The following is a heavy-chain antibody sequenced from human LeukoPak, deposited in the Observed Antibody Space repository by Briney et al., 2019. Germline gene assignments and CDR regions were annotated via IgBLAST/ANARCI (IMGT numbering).Heavy chain of an antibody. CDR2: IYYSGST. CDR3: ARVGGYSYGFRVFDY. D-gene: IGHD5-18*01. CDR1: GGSISSSSYY. V-gene: IGHV4-39*07. J-gene: IGHJ4*02. Sequence: PSETLSLTCTVSGGSISSSSYYWGWIRQPPGKGLEWIGSIYYSGSTYYNPSLKSRVTISVDTSKNQFSLKLSSVTAADTAVYYCARVGGYSYGFRVFDYWGQGTLVTVSS.